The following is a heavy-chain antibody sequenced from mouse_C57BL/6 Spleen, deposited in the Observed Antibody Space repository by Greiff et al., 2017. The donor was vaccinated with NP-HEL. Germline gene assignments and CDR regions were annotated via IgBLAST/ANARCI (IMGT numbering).Heavy chain of an antibody. V-gene: IGHV1-69*01. J-gene: IGHJ3*01. CDR2: IDPSDSYT. CDR1: GYTFTSYW. CDR3: ARGVYVSSYVPFAY. D-gene: IGHD1-1*01. Sequence: VQLQQPGAELVMPGASVKLSCKASGYTFTSYWMHWVKQRPGQGLEWIGEIDPSDSYTNYNQKFKGKSTLTVDKSSSTAYMQLSSLTSEDSAVYYCARGVYVSSYVPFAYWGQGTLVTVSA.